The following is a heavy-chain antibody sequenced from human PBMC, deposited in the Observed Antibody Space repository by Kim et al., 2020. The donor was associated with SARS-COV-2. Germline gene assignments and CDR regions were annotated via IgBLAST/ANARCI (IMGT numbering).Heavy chain of an antibody. CDR3: ARDNPSYWFDP. V-gene: IGHV1-69*13. CDR2: IIPILGTA. CDR1: GGTFTSYA. Sequence: SVKVPCKASGGTFTSYAISWVRQAPGQGLEWMGGIIPILGTAHYAQNFQGRVTITADESTSTAYMDLSSLRPEDTAVYYCARDNPSYWFDPWGQGTLVTVSS. J-gene: IGHJ5*02.